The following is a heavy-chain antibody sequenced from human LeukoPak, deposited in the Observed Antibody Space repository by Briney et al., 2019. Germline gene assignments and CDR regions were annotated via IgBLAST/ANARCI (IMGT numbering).Heavy chain of an antibody. D-gene: IGHD3-10*01. CDR3: ARELLWFGELLGVWFDP. CDR1: GDSVSSNSAA. CDR2: TYYRSKLYN. V-gene: IGHV6-1*01. J-gene: IGHJ5*02. Sequence: SQTLSLTCALSGDSVSSNSAAWNWIRQSPSRGLEWLGRTYYRSKLYNDYAVSVKSRITINPDTSKNQFSLQLNFVTPEDTAVYYCARELLWFGELLGVWFDPWGQGTLVTVSS.